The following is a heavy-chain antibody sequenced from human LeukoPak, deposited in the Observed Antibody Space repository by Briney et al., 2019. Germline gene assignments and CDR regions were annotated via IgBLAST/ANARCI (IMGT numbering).Heavy chain of an antibody. Sequence: SGTLSLTCAVSGGSISSSNWWSWVRQPPGKGLEWIGEIYHSGSTNYNPSLKSRVTISVDTSENQFSLKLRSVTAADTAVYYCARLGPRTKTYYYDSSGYYALDYWGLGTLVTVSS. J-gene: IGHJ4*02. CDR2: IYHSGST. CDR3: ARLGPRTKTYYYDSSGYYALDY. D-gene: IGHD3-22*01. V-gene: IGHV4-4*02. CDR1: GGSISSSNW.